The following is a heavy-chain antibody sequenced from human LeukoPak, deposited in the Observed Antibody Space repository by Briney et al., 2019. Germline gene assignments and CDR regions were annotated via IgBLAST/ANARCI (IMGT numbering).Heavy chain of an antibody. CDR1: GYTFTSYD. V-gene: IGHV1-8*01. J-gene: IGHJ6*02. D-gene: IGHD3-10*01. CDR2: MNPNSGNT. CDR3: ARETYYYGSGSYSLGGYYYGMDV. Sequence: GASVKVSCKASGYTFTSYDINWVRQATGQGLEWMGWMNPNSGNTGYAQKFQGRVTMTRNTSISTAYMELSSLRSEDTAVYYCARETYYYGSGSYSLGGYYYGMDVWGQGTAVTVSS.